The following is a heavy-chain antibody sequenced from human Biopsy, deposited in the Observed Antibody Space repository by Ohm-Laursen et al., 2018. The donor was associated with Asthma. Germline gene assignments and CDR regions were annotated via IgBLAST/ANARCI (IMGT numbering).Heavy chain of an antibody. Sequence: SLRLSCAASGFTFRSYAMHWVRQAPGKGLEGVAAGGSDYDRGLKYYADSVNGRFTVSRDDSKNTLYLQMNSLRPDDTAVYYCARDVMEWYLPAFDFWGQGTLVTVSS. V-gene: IGHV3-30-3*01. CDR3: ARDVMEWYLPAFDF. CDR2: GGSDYDRGLK. CDR1: GFTFRSYA. J-gene: IGHJ4*02. D-gene: IGHD3-3*01.